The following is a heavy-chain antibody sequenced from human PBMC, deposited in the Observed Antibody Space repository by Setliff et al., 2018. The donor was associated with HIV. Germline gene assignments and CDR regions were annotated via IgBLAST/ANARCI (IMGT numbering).Heavy chain of an antibody. CDR3: ARESCGSPRCYDAFDI. J-gene: IGHJ3*02. CDR1: GGSFSGYC. CDR2: IHHSGST. D-gene: IGHD2-2*01. V-gene: IGHV4-34*01. Sequence: SETLSLTCAVYGGSFSGYCWSWIRQPPGKGLEWIGEIHHSGSTNYNPSLKSRVTISVDTSKNQFSLELSSVTAADTAVYYCARESCGSPRCYDAFDIWGQGTMVTVSS.